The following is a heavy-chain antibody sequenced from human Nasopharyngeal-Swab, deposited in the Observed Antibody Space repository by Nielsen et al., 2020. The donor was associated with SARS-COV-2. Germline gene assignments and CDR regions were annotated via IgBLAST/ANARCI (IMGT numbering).Heavy chain of an antibody. Sequence: SVKVSCKASGGTFSSYAISWVRQAPGQGLEWMGGIIPIFGTANYAQKFQGRVTITADESTSTAYLELSSLRSEDTAVYYCARDSGGIVVVPAAPWHYMDVWGKGTTVTVSS. CDR2: IIPIFGTA. V-gene: IGHV1-69*13. CDR3: ARDSGGIVVVPAAPWHYMDV. J-gene: IGHJ6*03. CDR1: GGTFSSYA. D-gene: IGHD2-2*01.